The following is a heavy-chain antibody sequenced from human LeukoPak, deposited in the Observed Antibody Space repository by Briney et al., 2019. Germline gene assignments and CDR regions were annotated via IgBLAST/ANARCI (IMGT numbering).Heavy chain of an antibody. CDR1: GGSFSGYY. Sequence: PSETLSLTCAVYGGSFSGYYWSWIRQPPGKGLEWIGEINHSGSTNYNPSLKSRVTISVDTSKNQFSLKLSSVTAADTAVYYCAIYTRAVAGTSWFDPWGQGTLVTVSS. CDR3: AIYTRAVAGTSWFDP. V-gene: IGHV4-34*01. J-gene: IGHJ5*02. CDR2: INHSGST. D-gene: IGHD6-19*01.